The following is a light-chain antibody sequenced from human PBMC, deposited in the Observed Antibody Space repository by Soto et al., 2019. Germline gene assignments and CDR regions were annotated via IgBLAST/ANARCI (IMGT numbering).Light chain of an antibody. V-gene: IGLV2-14*01. J-gene: IGLJ3*02. CDR3: SSYTSSSTREV. Sequence: QSALTQPASVSGSPGQSITISCTGTSSDVGTYKYVSWYQQLPGKAPKLMIYEVSNRPSGVSNRFSGSKSGNTASLTISELQAEDEADYYCSSYTSSSTREVFGGGTKLTVL. CDR1: SSDVGTYKY. CDR2: EVS.